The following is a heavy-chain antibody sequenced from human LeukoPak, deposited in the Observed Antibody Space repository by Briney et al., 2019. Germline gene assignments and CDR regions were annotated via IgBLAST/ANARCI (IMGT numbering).Heavy chain of an antibody. CDR2: VRHDANEK. Sequence: GGSLRLSCAASGFTFSSYSMSWVRQAPGKGLEWVANVRHDANEKYYVGSVKGRFTISRDNAKNSLYLQMNSLRADDTAIYYCARISARNAFDIWGQGTMVTVSS. CDR1: GFTFSSYS. V-gene: IGHV3-7*01. CDR3: ARISARNAFDI. D-gene: IGHD6-6*01. J-gene: IGHJ3*02.